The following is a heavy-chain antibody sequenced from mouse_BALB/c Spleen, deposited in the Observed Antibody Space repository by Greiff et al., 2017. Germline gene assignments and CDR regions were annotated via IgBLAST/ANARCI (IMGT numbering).Heavy chain of an antibody. CDR1: GFSLTSYG. CDR3: AMATGDAMDY. V-gene: IGHV2-9*02. Sequence: VQVVESGPGLVAPSQSLSITCTVSGFSLTSYGVHWVRQPPGKGLEWLGVIWAGGSTNYNSALMSRLSISKDNSKSQVFLKMNSLQTDDTAMYYCAMATGDAMDYWGQGTAVTVST. J-gene: IGHJ4*01. D-gene: IGHD2-3*01. CDR2: IWAGGST.